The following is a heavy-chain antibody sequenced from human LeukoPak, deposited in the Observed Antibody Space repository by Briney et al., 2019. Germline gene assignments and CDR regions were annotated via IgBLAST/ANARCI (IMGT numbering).Heavy chain of an antibody. Sequence: SETLSLTCAVSDYSISSGYYWGWIRQPPGKGLEWIGSIYHSGSTYYNPSLRSRVTISVDTSKNQFSLKLSSVTAADTAVYYCARHQLGRNWFDPWGQGTLVTVSS. J-gene: IGHJ5*02. CDR3: ARHQLGRNWFDP. CDR1: DYSISSGYY. V-gene: IGHV4-38-2*01. D-gene: IGHD1-26*01. CDR2: IYHSGST.